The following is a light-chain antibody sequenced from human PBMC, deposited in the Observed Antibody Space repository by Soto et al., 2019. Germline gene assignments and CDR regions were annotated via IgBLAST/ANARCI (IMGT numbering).Light chain of an antibody. V-gene: IGKV3-15*01. CDR2: GAS. J-gene: IGKJ4*01. CDR1: QSVRSD. Sequence: EIVMTQSPATLSVSPGERATLCCRASQSVRSDFAWYQQKPGQAPRLLIYGASIRATGIPARFSGSGSGTEFTLTISSLQSEDFAVYYCQQDNNWPLTFGGGTKVDI. CDR3: QQDNNWPLT.